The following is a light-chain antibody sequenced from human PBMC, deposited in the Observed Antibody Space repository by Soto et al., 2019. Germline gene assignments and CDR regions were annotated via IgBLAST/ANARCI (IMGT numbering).Light chain of an antibody. CDR1: QGIRND. CDR3: LQDYMYPYT. J-gene: IGKJ2*01. Sequence: AIQMTQSPSSLSVSVGDRVTITCRASQGIRNDLGWYQQKPGKAPKLLIYVTSNLQSGVPSRFSGSGSGTDFTLTISSLQPEDFAIYYCLQDYMYPYTFGQGTKLEIK. CDR2: VTS. V-gene: IGKV1-6*01.